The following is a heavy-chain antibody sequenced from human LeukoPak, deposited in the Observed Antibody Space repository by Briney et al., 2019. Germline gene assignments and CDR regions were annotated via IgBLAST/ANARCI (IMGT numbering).Heavy chain of an antibody. Sequence: GGSLRLSCAASGFTFSSYAMSWVRQAPGKGLEWVSAICGSGGSTYYADSVKGRFTISRDNSKNTLYLQMNSLRAEDTAVYYCAKDPNSLNWFDPWGQGTLVTVSS. CDR2: ICGSGGST. CDR3: AKDPNSLNWFDP. V-gene: IGHV3-23*01. CDR1: GFTFSSYA. J-gene: IGHJ5*02.